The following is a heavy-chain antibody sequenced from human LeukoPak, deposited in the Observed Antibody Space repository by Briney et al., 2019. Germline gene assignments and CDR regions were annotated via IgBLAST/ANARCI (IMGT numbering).Heavy chain of an antibody. CDR3: ARGRGYRDYDRPLDY. V-gene: IGHV3-53*01. CDR2: ITSGGNT. J-gene: IGHJ4*02. Sequence: GGSLRLSCAGSGFTFRDYYMSWIRQAPGKGLEWVSVITSGGNTYYADSVKGRFTTSRDNSKNTLYVQMNSLRAEDTAIYYCARGRGYRDYDRPLDYWGQGTLVTVSS. D-gene: IGHD5-12*01. CDR1: GFTFRDYY.